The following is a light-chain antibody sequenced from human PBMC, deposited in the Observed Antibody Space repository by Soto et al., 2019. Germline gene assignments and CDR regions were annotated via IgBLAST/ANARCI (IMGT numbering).Light chain of an antibody. Sequence: QSALTQPPSASGSPGQSVTISCTGTSGDVGGYDFVSWYQQYPGKAPKLMIFEVRERPSGVPDRFSGSKSGNTASLTVSGLQADDEADYYCSSFAGRNTWVFGGGTQLTVL. CDR1: SGDVGGYDF. J-gene: IGLJ3*02. CDR2: EVR. CDR3: SSFAGRNTWV. V-gene: IGLV2-8*01.